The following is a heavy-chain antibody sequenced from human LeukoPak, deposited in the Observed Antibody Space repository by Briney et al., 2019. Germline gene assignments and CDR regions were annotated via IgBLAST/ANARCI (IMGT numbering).Heavy chain of an antibody. CDR2: IYHSGST. J-gene: IGHJ4*02. D-gene: IGHD6-19*01. CDR3: ARTSYTSGWHFDY. Sequence: PSETLSLTCTVSGYSISSGYYWGWIRQPPGKGLEWIGNIYHSGSTYYNPSLKSRVTISVDTSKNQFSLKLSSVTAADTAVYYCARTSYTSGWHFDYWGQGTLVTVSS. CDR1: GYSISSGYY. V-gene: IGHV4-38-2*02.